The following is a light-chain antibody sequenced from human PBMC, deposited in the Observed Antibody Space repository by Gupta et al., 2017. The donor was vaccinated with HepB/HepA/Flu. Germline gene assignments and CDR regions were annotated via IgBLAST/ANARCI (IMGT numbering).Light chain of an antibody. CDR3: QQYSFSPLWT. CDR1: QRVRGYY. V-gene: IGKV3D-20*01. Sequence: EFVLTQSTDTLSLSTGESATLSCGASQRVRGYYLAWYQQKPGLAPRLIFYDASSRATGIPDMFTGSGSGTDFTLTISLQDPEDFAIYYCQQYSFSPLWTFGQGTKVEIK. CDR2: DAS. J-gene: IGKJ1*01.